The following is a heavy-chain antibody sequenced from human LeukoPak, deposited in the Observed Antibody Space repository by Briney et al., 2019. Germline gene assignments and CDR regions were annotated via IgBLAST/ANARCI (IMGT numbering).Heavy chain of an antibody. D-gene: IGHD3-10*01. CDR2: INAGNGNT. CDR3: ARDPYYGSGSYSFDP. Sequence: GASVKVSCKASGYTFTSYAMHWVRQAPGQRLEWMGWINAGNGNTKYSQKLQGRVTITRDTSASTAYMELSSLRSEDTAVYYCARDPYYGSGSYSFDPWGQGTLVTVSS. J-gene: IGHJ5*02. V-gene: IGHV1-3*01. CDR1: GYTFTSYA.